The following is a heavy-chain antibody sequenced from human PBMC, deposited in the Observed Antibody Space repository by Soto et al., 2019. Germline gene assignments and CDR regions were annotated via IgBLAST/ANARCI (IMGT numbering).Heavy chain of an antibody. CDR2: IYHNGKS. CDR1: GGSFSNYA. D-gene: IGHD3-22*01. Sequence: QVQIQQWGGGLLKPSETLSLSCTVYGGSFSNYAWSWIRQPPGRGLEWIGEIYHNGKSDYNPSLKSRVTIAVETSKNQSSLKLSSVIAADTAVYFCARGGYWRFDYWGQGALVTVSS. CDR3: ARGGYWRFDY. J-gene: IGHJ4*02. V-gene: IGHV4-34*01.